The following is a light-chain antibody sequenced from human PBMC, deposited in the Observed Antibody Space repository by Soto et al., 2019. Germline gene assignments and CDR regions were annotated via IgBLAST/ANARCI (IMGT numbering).Light chain of an antibody. CDR1: QSVSGY. Sequence: EIVLTQSPATLSLSPGERATLSCRASQSVSGYLAWYQQKPGQAPRLLIYGVSTRATGVPVRFSGSGSGTEFTLTINSLQSEDFAVYYCQQYNNWPHTFGQGTKVDIK. V-gene: IGKV3-15*01. CDR3: QQYNNWPHT. CDR2: GVS. J-gene: IGKJ2*01.